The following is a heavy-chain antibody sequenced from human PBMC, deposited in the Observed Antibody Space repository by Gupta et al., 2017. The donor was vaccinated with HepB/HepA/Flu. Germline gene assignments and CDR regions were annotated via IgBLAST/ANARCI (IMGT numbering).Heavy chain of an antibody. Sequence: EVQLLESAGGLVQPGGSLRPSCVASEFSFGRHAMTCVRQAQGWGLEWVSTLRGSGGATFYAGPVKGRFIISSDNSKDTLFLQLNSLRVDDNAVYFCARDHALSKVGWVTWLGMDVWGQGTTVTVS. V-gene: IGHV3-23*01. CDR3: ARDHALSKVGWVTWLGMDV. CDR2: LRGSGGAT. D-gene: IGHD6-19*01. CDR1: EFSFGRHA. J-gene: IGHJ6*02.